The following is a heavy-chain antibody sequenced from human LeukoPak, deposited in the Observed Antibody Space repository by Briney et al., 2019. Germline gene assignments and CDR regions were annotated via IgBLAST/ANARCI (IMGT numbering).Heavy chain of an antibody. V-gene: IGHV4-61*01. CDR1: GGSVSSGSFY. D-gene: IGHD1-26*01. CDR3: ARASIVGATPAHFDY. CDR2: IYYSGST. Sequence: SETLSLTCTVSGGSVSSGSFYWNWIRQPPGKGLEWIGYIYYSGSTSYNPSLKSRVTISVDTSKNQFSLKLSSVTAADTAVYYCARASIVGATPAHFDYWGQGTLVTVSS. J-gene: IGHJ4*02.